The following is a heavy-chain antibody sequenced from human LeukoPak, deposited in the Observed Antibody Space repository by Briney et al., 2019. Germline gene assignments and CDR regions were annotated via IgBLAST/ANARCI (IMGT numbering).Heavy chain of an antibody. D-gene: IGHD3-22*01. CDR2: IYTSGST. Sequence: NASENLSLTCTVSGGSISSYYWSWIRQPAGKGLEWIGRIYTSGSTNYNPSLKSRVTMSVDTSKNQFSLKLSSVTAADTAVYYCARGRGYYDSSGYYSPLENWFDPWGQGTLVTVSS. CDR1: GGSISSYY. CDR3: ARGRGYYDSSGYYSPLENWFDP. V-gene: IGHV4-4*07. J-gene: IGHJ5*02.